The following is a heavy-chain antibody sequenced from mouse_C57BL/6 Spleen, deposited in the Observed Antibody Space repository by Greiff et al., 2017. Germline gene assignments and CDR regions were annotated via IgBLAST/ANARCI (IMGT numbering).Heavy chain of an antibody. CDR3: ASEGGLDSSGPSFAY. CDR2: INPNYGTT. J-gene: IGHJ2*01. D-gene: IGHD3-2*02. CDR1: GYSFTDYN. Sequence: VQLKQSGPELVKPGASVKISCKASGYSFTDYNMNWVKQSNGKSLEWIGVINPNYGTTSYNQKFKGKATLTVDPSSSTAYMQLNSLTSEDAAVYYCASEGGLDSSGPSFAYWGQGTTLTVSS. V-gene: IGHV1-39*01.